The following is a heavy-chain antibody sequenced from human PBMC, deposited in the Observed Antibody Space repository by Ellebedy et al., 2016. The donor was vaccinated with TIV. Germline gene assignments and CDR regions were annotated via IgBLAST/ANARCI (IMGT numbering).Heavy chain of an antibody. D-gene: IGHD3-3*01. V-gene: IGHV1-46*04. Sequence: AASVKVSCKASGYTFTRYYMHWVRQAPGQGLEWMGVVNPSGGSTSYAQKLQGRVTMTRDASTSTGYMALSSLRSEDTAVYYCARDDLENFWSGYPDYWGQGTLVTVSS. CDR1: GYTFTRYY. CDR2: VNPSGGST. CDR3: ARDDLENFWSGYPDY. J-gene: IGHJ4*02.